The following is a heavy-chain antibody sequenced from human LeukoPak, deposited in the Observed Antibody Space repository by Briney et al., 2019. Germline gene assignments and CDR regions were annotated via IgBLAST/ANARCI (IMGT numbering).Heavy chain of an antibody. V-gene: IGHV1-69*10. Sequence: ASVKVSCKASGGTFSSYAISWVRQAPGQGLEWMGGIIPILGTANYAQKFQGRVTITADKSTSTAYMELSSLRSEDTAVYYCARGGSVHYDFWSGYAHGYYYYYYMDVWGKGTTVTVSS. D-gene: IGHD3-3*01. J-gene: IGHJ6*03. CDR3: ARGGSVHYDFWSGYAHGYYYYYYMDV. CDR2: IIPILGTA. CDR1: GGTFSSYA.